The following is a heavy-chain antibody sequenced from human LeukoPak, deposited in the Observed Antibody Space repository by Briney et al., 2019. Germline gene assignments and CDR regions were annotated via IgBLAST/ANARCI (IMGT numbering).Heavy chain of an antibody. Sequence: ASVKVSCKASGYTFTSYYMHWVRQAPGQGLEWMGIINPSGGSTSYAQKFQGRVTMTRDTSTRTVYMELSSLRSEDTAVYYCARALGGLYFDYWGQGTLVTVSS. J-gene: IGHJ4*02. CDR1: GYTFTSYY. D-gene: IGHD4-23*01. V-gene: IGHV1-46*03. CDR3: ARALGGLYFDY. CDR2: INPSGGST.